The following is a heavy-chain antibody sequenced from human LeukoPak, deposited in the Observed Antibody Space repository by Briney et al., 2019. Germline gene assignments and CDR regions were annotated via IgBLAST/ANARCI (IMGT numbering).Heavy chain of an antibody. Sequence: SQTLSLTCTVSGDSVSSGDYYWSWIRQPPGKGLEWIGYVYYSGSAYYNPSLKSRITISVDSSKNQFSLKLDSVTAADTAVYYCARAPLTALDSWGQGTQVTVSS. J-gene: IGHJ4*02. CDR3: ARAPLTALDS. V-gene: IGHV4-30-4*01. D-gene: IGHD5-18*01. CDR1: GDSVSSGDYY. CDR2: VYYSGSA.